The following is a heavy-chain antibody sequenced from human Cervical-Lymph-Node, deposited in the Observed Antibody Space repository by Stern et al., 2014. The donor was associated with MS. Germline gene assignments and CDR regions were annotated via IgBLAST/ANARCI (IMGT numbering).Heavy chain of an antibody. V-gene: IGHV3-21*06. D-gene: IGHD2/OR15-2a*01. J-gene: IGHJ4*02. CDR1: GFTFSDYS. CDR2: VSRGRGYR. Sequence: EMQLVESGGGLVKPGGSLRLSCAASGFTFSDYSMSWVRQAPGKGLEWVSSVSRGRGYRYYADSVKGRFTISRDNAQNSLYLQMNSLGAEDTAVYYCATTPGYSTTWYSRPWDFDHWGQGTLLTVSS. CDR3: ATTPGYSTTWYSRPWDFDH.